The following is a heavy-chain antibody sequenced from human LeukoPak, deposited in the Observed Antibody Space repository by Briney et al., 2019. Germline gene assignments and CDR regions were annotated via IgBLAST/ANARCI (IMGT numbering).Heavy chain of an antibody. J-gene: IGHJ4*02. CDR1: GGSFSGYY. CDR3: ARGKAPPYYDFWSGSLPFDY. CDR2: INHSGST. D-gene: IGHD3-3*01. Sequence: PSETLSLTCAVYGGSFSGYYWSWIRQPPGKGLEWIGEINHSGSTNYNPSLKSRVTISVDTSKNQFSLKLSSVTAADTAVYYCARGKAPPYYDFWSGSLPFDYWGQGTLVTVSS. V-gene: IGHV4-34*01.